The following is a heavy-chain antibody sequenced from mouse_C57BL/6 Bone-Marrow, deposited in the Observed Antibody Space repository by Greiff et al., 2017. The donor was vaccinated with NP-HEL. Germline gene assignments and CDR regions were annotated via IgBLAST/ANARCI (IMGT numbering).Heavy chain of an antibody. CDR2: INPNNGGT. D-gene: IGHD1-1*01. J-gene: IGHJ2*01. Sequence: EVQLQQSGPELVKPGASVKISCKASGYTFTDYYMNWVKQSHGKSLEWIGDINPNNGGTSYNQKFKGKATLTVDKSSSTAYMELRSLTSEDSAVYYCARDYGSSYDYWGKGTTLTVSS. CDR3: ARDYGSSYDY. V-gene: IGHV1-26*01. CDR1: GYTFTDYY.